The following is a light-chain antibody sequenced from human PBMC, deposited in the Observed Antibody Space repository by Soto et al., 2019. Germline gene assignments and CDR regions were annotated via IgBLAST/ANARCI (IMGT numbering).Light chain of an antibody. V-gene: IGLV2-14*03. CDR2: GVT. Sequence: QSALTQPASMSGSPGQSITISCTGTSGDVGFYDFVSWYQQHPGKVPRLIIYGVTKRPSGVSHRFSGSKSGNTASLTISGLQDEDEAAYSCASYTGSSTYLFGGGTKLTVL. J-gene: IGLJ3*02. CDR1: SGDVGFYDF. CDR3: ASYTGSSTYL.